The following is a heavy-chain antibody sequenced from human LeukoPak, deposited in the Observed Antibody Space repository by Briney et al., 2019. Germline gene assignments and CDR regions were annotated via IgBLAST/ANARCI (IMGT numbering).Heavy chain of an antibody. CDR1: GGSMSSYY. V-gene: IGHV4-59*01. CDR2: IYYSGSI. J-gene: IGHJ3*02. D-gene: IGHD3-22*01. Sequence: SETLSLTCTVSGGSMSSYYWRWIRQPPGKGLEWIGYIYYSGSINYNPALKSRVTMSIDTSKNQFSLKLSSVTAADTGVYYCARESKGDGSDYSNAFDIWGQGTMVTVSS. CDR3: ARESKGDGSDYSNAFDI.